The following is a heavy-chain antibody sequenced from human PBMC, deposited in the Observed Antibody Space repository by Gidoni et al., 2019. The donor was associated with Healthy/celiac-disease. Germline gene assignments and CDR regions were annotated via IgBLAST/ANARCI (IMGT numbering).Heavy chain of an antibody. Sequence: EVQLVESGGGLVQPGRSLRLSCAASGFTFDDYAMHWVRQAPGKGLEWVSGISWNSGSIGYADSVKGRFTISRDNAKNSLYLQMNSLRAEDTALYYCAKALDYWGQGTLVTVSS. CDR2: ISWNSGSI. CDR3: AKALDY. V-gene: IGHV3-9*01. CDR1: GFTFDDYA. J-gene: IGHJ4*02.